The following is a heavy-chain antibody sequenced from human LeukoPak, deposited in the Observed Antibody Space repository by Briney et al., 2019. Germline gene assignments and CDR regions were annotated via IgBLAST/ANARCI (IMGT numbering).Heavy chain of an antibody. CDR3: ARGADCTKGVCYTDRDY. V-gene: IGHV3-7*01. Sequence: PGGSLRLSCAASGFTFSSYWMSWVRQAPGKGLEWVANIKQDGSEKYYVDSVKGRFTISRDNAKNSLYLQMNSLRAEDTAVYYCARGADCTKGVCYTDRDYWGPGTLVTVSS. D-gene: IGHD2-8*01. CDR1: GFTFSSYW. J-gene: IGHJ4*02. CDR2: IKQDGSEK.